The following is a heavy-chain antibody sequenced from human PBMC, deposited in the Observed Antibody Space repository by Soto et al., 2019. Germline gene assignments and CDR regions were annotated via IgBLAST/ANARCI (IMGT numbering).Heavy chain of an antibody. D-gene: IGHD2-21*01. CDR1: GGSLGDYY. CDR2: ISTTGVT. CDR3: ARHGGDVVVVRD. Sequence: PSETMSLTWTVAGGSLGDYYWTWIRQHPGKGLEWLGYISTTGVTNYNSSLKSRLTMSIDASKNQFSLNLSSVTAADTAMYFCARHGGDVVVVRDWGQGTQVTVSS. J-gene: IGHJ4*02. V-gene: IGHV4-4*08.